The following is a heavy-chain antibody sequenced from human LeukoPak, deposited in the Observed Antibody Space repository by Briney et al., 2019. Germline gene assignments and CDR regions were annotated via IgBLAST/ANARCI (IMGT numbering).Heavy chain of an antibody. J-gene: IGHJ5*02. D-gene: IGHD6-13*01. CDR1: GYTFTSYY. V-gene: IGHV1-46*01. Sequence: ASVKVSCKTSGYTFTSYYIHWVRQAPGQGLEWMGIIYPGGGSTNYAQKFQGRLTMTRDTSITTAYMELTSLTSDDTAIYYCASTGQQLVDGDWFDPWGQGTLVTVSS. CDR2: IYPGGGST. CDR3: ASTGQQLVDGDWFDP.